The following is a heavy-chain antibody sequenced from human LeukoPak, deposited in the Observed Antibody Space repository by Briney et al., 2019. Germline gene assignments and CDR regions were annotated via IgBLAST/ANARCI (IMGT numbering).Heavy chain of an antibody. CDR3: ARDLYYDFWSXXTFDY. D-gene: IGHD3-3*01. Sequence: GGSLRLSCAASGFTFSDYYMSWIRQAPGKGLEWVSYISSSGSTIYYADSVKGRFTISRDNSKNTLYLQMNSLRAEDTAVYYCARDLYYDFWSXXTFDYWGQGTLVTVSS. V-gene: IGHV3-11*04. J-gene: IGHJ4*02. CDR2: ISSSGSTI. CDR1: GFTFSDYY.